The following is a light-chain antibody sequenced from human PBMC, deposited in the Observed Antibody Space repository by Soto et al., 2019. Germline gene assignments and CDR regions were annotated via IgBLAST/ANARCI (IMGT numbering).Light chain of an antibody. Sequence: EIVLTRSPATLSLSPGERATLSCRASQSVSSYLAWYQQKPGQAPRLLIYDASNRATGIPARFSGCGSGTDFTLTNSSLEPEDFAVYYCQQRFNWPRFTFGQGTKLEIK. V-gene: IGKV3-11*01. J-gene: IGKJ2*01. CDR2: DAS. CDR1: QSVSSY. CDR3: QQRFNWPRFT.